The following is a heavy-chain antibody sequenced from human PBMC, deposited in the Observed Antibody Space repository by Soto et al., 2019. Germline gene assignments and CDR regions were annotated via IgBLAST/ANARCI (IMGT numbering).Heavy chain of an antibody. CDR3: ARELEGPLDY. V-gene: IGHV4-59*01. CDR1: GGSISSYY. Sequence: SETLSLTCTVSGGSISSYYWSWIRQPPGKGLEWIGYIYYSGSTNYNPSLKSRVTISVDTSKNQFSLKLSSVTAADTAVYYCARELEGPLDYWGQGTLVTVSS. J-gene: IGHJ4*02. CDR2: IYYSGST.